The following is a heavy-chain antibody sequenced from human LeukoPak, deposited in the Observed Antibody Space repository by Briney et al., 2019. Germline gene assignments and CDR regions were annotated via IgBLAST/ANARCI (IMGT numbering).Heavy chain of an antibody. D-gene: IGHD2-2*01. Sequence: SETLSLTCAVSGFPISRGYYWHWIRQPPGKGLEWIATISHSGDTYYFPSLKSRLTISIDTSKNQFSLKLTSLTAADTAKYFCAREPAGRGAMDYWGQGTLVTVSS. V-gene: IGHV4-38-2*01. CDR1: GFPISRGYY. J-gene: IGHJ4*02. CDR2: ISHSGDT. CDR3: AREPAGRGAMDY.